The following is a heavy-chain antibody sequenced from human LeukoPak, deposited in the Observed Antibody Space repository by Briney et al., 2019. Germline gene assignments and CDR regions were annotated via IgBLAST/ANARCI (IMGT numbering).Heavy chain of an antibody. CDR3: ARASYGRRYFDL. Sequence: SETLSLTCAVSGGSISSNSYYWGWIRQPPGKGLEWIGSIYYSGSTYYNPSLKSRVTISVDTSRNQFSLKLSSVTAADTAVYYCARASYGRRYFDLWGRGTLVTVSP. V-gene: IGHV4-39*01. CDR1: GGSISSNSYY. CDR2: IYYSGST. D-gene: IGHD5-18*01. J-gene: IGHJ2*01.